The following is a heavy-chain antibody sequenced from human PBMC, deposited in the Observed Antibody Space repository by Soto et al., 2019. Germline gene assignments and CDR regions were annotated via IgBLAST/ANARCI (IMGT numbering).Heavy chain of an antibody. Sequence: GESLKISGKGSGYIFTSYWIGWVRQMPGKGLEWMGIIYPGDSDTRYSPSFQGQVTISADKSISTAYLQWSSLKASDTAMYYCARRYYYDSSGFNDAFDIWGQGTMVTVSS. CDR1: GYIFTSYW. V-gene: IGHV5-51*01. J-gene: IGHJ3*02. CDR2: IYPGDSDT. CDR3: ARRYYYDSSGFNDAFDI. D-gene: IGHD3-22*01.